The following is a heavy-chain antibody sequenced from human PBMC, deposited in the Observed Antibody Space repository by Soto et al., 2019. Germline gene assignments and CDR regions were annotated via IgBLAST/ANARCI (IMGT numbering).Heavy chain of an antibody. CDR1: GYSFSSHW. CDR3: GTTTGDYYGMDV. CDR2: IYPGDSDT. Sequence: SLKISCEGSGYSFSSHWIAWVRQMPGKGLEWMGIIYPGDSDTRYSPSFQGQVTISADKSISTAYLQWSSLKASDTAMYYCGTTTGDYYGMDVWGQGTTVTVSS. V-gene: IGHV5-51*01. D-gene: IGHD2-2*01. J-gene: IGHJ6*02.